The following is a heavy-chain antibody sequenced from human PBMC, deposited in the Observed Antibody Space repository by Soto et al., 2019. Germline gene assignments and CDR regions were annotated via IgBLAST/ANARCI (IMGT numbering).Heavy chain of an antibody. CDR2: ISAYNGST. D-gene: IGHD6-6*01. CDR3: ARVRTEYTISSPHLFDY. Sequence: QVQLVQSGAEVKTPGASVRVSCTASGYTFINYGITWVRQAPGQGLEWMGWISAYNGSTNYEDNLQDRITTTTDSSTSTVSMEVRNLRSDDTAVYYCARVRTEYTISSPHLFDYWCQGSLVTISS. J-gene: IGHJ4*02. V-gene: IGHV1-18*01. CDR1: GYTFINYG.